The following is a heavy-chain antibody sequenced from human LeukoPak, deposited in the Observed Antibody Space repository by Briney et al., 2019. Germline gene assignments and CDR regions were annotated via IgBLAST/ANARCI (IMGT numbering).Heavy chain of an antibody. V-gene: IGHV3-48*03. Sequence: GGSLRLSCAASGFTFSSYEMNWVRQAPGKGLEWVSYISSSSSAIYYADSVKGRFTISRDNAKNSLYLQMNNLRDEDTAAYYCATDRYFAFDIWGQGTMVTVSS. CDR2: ISSSSSAI. CDR3: ATDRYFAFDI. D-gene: IGHD1-14*01. J-gene: IGHJ3*02. CDR1: GFTFSSYE.